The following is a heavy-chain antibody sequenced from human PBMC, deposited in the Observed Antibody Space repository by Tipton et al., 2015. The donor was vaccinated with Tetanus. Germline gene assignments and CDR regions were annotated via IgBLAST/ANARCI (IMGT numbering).Heavy chain of an antibody. V-gene: IGHV5-51*01. CDR2: IYPGDSDT. CDR3: ARAQCTDGVGNFDF. D-gene: IGHD2-8*01. Sequence: QLVQSGGEVKKPGESLKISCKGSGYIFNNYWIGWVRQKPGKGLEWMGIIYPGDSDTRYSPSFQGQVTISVEKSINTAYLQWSSLKASDTSMFYCARAQCTDGVGNFDFWGQGALVTVAS. J-gene: IGHJ4*02. CDR1: GYIFNNYW.